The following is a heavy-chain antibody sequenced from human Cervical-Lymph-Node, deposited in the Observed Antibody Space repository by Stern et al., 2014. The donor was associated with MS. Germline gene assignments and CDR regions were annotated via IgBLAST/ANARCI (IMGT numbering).Heavy chain of an antibody. Sequence: VQLVESGAGVKKPGASVKVSCKASGYTFTDYYIHWVRQAHGQGLDWVGWINPNTGGTNYAQRFQGWVTMTRDTSISTAYMEMSRLRSDDTAVYYCTRTFGVGYFDYWGQGTLVT. CDR2: INPNTGGT. J-gene: IGHJ4*02. CDR3: TRTFGVGYFDY. CDR1: GYTFTDYY. V-gene: IGHV1-2*04. D-gene: IGHD3-3*01.